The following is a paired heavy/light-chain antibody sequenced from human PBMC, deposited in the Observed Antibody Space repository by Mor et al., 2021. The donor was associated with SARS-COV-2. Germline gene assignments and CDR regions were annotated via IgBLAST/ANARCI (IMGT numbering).Light chain of an antibody. CDR1: QGISSH. V-gene: IGKV1-9*01. CDR3: QQVNSYPFT. J-gene: IGKJ3*01. Sequence: DIQLTQSPSFLSASVGDRVTITCRASQGISSHLAWYQQKPGKAPKLLMYTASSLQSGVPSRFSGSGSGTEFTLTISSLQPEDFATYYCQQVNSYPFTFGPGTKLDIK. CDR2: TAS.
Heavy chain of an antibody. CDR3: ARDRAEYGGNSFDY. J-gene: IGHJ4*02. V-gene: IGHV6-1*01. Sequence: QVQLQQSGPGLLKPSQTLSLTCAISGDSVSSNSAAWNWIRQSPSRGLEWLGRTYYRSKWYNEYAVSVKSRITFNPDTTKNQLSLQLNSVTPEDTAVYYCARDRAEYGGNSFDYWGQGTLVTVSS. CDR1: GDSVSSNSAA. CDR2: TYYRSKWYN. D-gene: IGHD2-21*02.